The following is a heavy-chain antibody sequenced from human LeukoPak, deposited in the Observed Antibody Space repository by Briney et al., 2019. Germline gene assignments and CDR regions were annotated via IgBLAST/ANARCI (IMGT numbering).Heavy chain of an antibody. CDR1: GYSFSNSW. D-gene: IGHD6-19*01. V-gene: IGHV5-51*01. Sequence: PGEPLKISCKGSGYSFSNSWIGWVRQMPGKGLEWMGIIYPGDSDTRYSPSFQGQVTISADKSISTAYLQWSSLKASDTAMYYCARRRYSSGSNWFDPWGQGTLVTVSS. CDR3: ARRRYSSGSNWFDP. CDR2: IYPGDSDT. J-gene: IGHJ5*02.